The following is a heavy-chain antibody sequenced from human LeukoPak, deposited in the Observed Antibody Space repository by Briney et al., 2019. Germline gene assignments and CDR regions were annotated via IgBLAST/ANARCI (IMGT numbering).Heavy chain of an antibody. D-gene: IGHD7-27*01. J-gene: IGHJ4*02. CDR1: GFTFSSYE. CDR3: ARDEKLRTGVWYFDY. CDR2: IGTSGSSI. Sequence: KPGGPLRLSCAASGFTFSSYEMIWVRQAPGKGLEWVSYIGTSGSSIYYADSVKGRCNISRDNVKSSLYLQMNSLRDEDTAVYYCARDEKLRTGVWYFDYWGQGALVTVSS. V-gene: IGHV3-48*03.